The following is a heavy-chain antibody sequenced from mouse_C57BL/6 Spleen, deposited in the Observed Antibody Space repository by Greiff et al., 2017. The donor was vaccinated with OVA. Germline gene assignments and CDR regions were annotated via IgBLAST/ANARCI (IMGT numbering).Heavy chain of an antibody. D-gene: IGHD2-3*01. CDR3: ARSYDASWFAY. CDR1: GYTFTSYW. Sequence: QVHVKQPGAELVRPGSSVKLSCKASGYTFTSYWMHWVKQRPIQGLEWIGNIDPSDSETHYNQKFKDKATLTVDKSSSTAYMQLSSLTSEDSAVYYCARSYDASWFAYWGQGTLVTVSA. J-gene: IGHJ3*01. V-gene: IGHV1-52*01. CDR2: IDPSDSET.